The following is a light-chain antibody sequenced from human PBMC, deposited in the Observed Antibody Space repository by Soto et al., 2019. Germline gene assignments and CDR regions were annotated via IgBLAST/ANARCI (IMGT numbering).Light chain of an antibody. V-gene: IGLV1-51*01. CDR3: GTWHSDSYV. CDR1: SSNIGSND. CDR2: DNN. Sequence: QSVLTQPPSVSAAPGQKVTIPCSGGSSNIGSNDVCWYQQVPGTAPKVLIYDNNKRPSGIPDRFSGSKSGTSATLGISGLQSGDEAYYYCGTWHSDSYVFGSGTQSPS. J-gene: IGLJ1*01.